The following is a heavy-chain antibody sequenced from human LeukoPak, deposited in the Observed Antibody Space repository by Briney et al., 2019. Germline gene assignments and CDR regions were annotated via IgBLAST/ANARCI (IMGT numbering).Heavy chain of an antibody. Sequence: SETLSLTCAVYGGSFSGYYWSWIRQPPGKGLEWIGEINHSGSTNYNPSLKSRVTISVDTSKNQFSLKLSSVTAADTAVYYCARGYDSSGYLGYWGQGTLVTVSS. J-gene: IGHJ4*02. CDR3: ARGYDSSGYLGY. CDR2: INHSGST. V-gene: IGHV4-34*01. CDR1: GGSFSGYY. D-gene: IGHD3-22*01.